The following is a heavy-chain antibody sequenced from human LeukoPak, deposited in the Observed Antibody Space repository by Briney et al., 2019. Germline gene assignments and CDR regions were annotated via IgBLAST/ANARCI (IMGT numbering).Heavy chain of an antibody. J-gene: IGHJ4*02. CDR3: TRGLGDGYNYGF. D-gene: IGHD5-24*01. V-gene: IGHV3-21*01. Sequence: GGSLRLSCAASGFTLSTYRMNWVRQAPGKGLEWVSSISSSSIYTYYADSVKGRFTISRDNAKNSLFLQMNSLSAEDTAVYYCTRGLGDGYNYGFWGQGTLVTVSS. CDR2: ISSSSIYT. CDR1: GFTLSTYR.